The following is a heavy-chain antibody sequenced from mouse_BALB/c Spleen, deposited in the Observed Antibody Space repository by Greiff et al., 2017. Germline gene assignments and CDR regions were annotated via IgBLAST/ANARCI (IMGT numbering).Heavy chain of an antibody. D-gene: IGHD2-13*01. J-gene: IGHJ2*01. CDR1: GYSITSDYA. CDR2: ISYSGST. V-gene: IGHV3-2*02. Sequence: VQLKESGPGLVKPSQSLSLTCTVTGYSITSDYAWNWIRQFPGNKLEWMGYISYSGSTSYNPSLKSRISITRDTSKNQFFLQLNSVTTEDTATYYCARSGVKNYFDYWGQGTTLTVSS. CDR3: ARSGVKNYFDY.